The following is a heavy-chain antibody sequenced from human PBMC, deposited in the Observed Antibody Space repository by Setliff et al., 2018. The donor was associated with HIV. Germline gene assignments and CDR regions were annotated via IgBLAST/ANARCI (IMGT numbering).Heavy chain of an antibody. CDR3: ARSLYDSSMNVI. CDR1: GFTFSTYN. V-gene: IGHV3-48*01. D-gene: IGHD3-22*01. Sequence: GSLRLSCAASGFTFSTYNMNWVRQAPGKGLEWVSSISASSSNTKYYADSVKGRFTISRDNAKNSLYLQMNSLRAEDTAVYYCARSLYDSSMNVIWGQGTMVTVSS. CDR2: ISASSSNTK. J-gene: IGHJ3*02.